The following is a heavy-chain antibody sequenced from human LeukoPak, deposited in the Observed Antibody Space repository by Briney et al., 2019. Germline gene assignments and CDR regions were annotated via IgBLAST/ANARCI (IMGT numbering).Heavy chain of an antibody. CDR1: GYTLTELS. V-gene: IGHV1-24*01. D-gene: IGHD3-9*01. CDR2: FDPEDGET. Sequence: ASVKVSCKVSGYTLTELSMHWVRQAPGKGLEWMGGFDPEDGETIYAQKFQGRVTMTEDTSTDTAYMELSSLRSEDTAVYYCARVLVRYFDWLFPGSYNWFDPWGQGTLVTVSS. J-gene: IGHJ5*02. CDR3: ARVLVRYFDWLFPGSYNWFDP.